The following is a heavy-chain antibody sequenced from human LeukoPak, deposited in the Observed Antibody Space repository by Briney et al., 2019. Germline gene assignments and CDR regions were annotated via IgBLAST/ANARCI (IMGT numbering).Heavy chain of an antibody. CDR2: IKQDGSEK. Sequence: GGSLRLSCAASGFTFSSYWMSWVRQAPGKGLEWVANIKQDGSEKHFGDSVKGRFTISRDNAKKSLYLQMNSLRAEDTAVCYCARDLNIVVVPAHGMDVWGQGTTVTVS. D-gene: IGHD2-2*01. V-gene: IGHV3-7*01. CDR3: ARDLNIVVVPAHGMDV. CDR1: GFTFSSYW. J-gene: IGHJ6*02.